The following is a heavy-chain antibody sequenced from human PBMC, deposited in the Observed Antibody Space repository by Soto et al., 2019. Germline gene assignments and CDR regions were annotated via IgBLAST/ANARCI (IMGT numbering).Heavy chain of an antibody. CDR2: ISGSGGST. J-gene: IGHJ6*02. V-gene: IGHV3-23*01. Sequence: GGSLRLSCAASGFTFSSYAMSWVRHAPGKGLEGVSAISGSGGSTYYADSVKGRFAISRDNSKNTLYLQMNSLRDEDTAVYYCATPYYDFWSGFLPQNYYYGMDVWGQGTTVTVS. D-gene: IGHD3-3*01. CDR3: ATPYYDFWSGFLPQNYYYGMDV. CDR1: GFTFSSYA.